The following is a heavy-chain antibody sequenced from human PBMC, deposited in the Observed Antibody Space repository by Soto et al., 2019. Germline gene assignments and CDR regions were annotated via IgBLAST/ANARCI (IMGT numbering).Heavy chain of an antibody. V-gene: IGHV3-9*01. CDR3: AKALSSGSTDFDY. J-gene: IGHJ4*02. D-gene: IGHD6-19*01. CDR2: ISWNSGSI. CDR1: GFTFDDYA. Sequence: EVQLVESGGGLVQPGRSLRLSCAASGFTFDDYAMHWVRQAPAKGLEWVSGISWNSGSIGYADSVKGRFTISRDNAKNSLYLQMNSLRAEDTALYYCAKALSSGSTDFDYWGQGTLVTVSS.